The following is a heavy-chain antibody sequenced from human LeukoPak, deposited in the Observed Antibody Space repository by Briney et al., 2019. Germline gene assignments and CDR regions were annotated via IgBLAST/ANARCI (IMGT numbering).Heavy chain of an antibody. D-gene: IGHD3-9*01. V-gene: IGHV3-23*01. CDR3: ARVVRYFDWLFYYYMDV. CDR1: GFTFSTFA. Sequence: GGSLRLSCAASGFTFSTFAMIWVRQPPGKGLEWVSSIFPSGGEIHYADSVRGRFTISRDNSKSTLSLQMNSLRAEDTAVYYCARVVRYFDWLFYYYMDVWGKGTTVTISS. CDR2: IFPSGGEI. J-gene: IGHJ6*03.